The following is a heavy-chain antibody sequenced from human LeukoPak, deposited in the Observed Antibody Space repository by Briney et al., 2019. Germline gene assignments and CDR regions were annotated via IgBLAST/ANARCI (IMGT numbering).Heavy chain of an antibody. Sequence: ASVKVSCKASGYTFTSYAMNWVRQAPGQGLEWMGWINTNTGNPTYAQGFTGRFVFSLDTSVSTAYLQISSLKAEDTAVYYCARVQWHGSSQEAVLDAFDIWGQGTMVTVSS. V-gene: IGHV7-4-1*02. CDR1: GYTFTSYA. CDR3: ARVQWHGSSQEAVLDAFDI. J-gene: IGHJ3*02. CDR2: INTNTGNP. D-gene: IGHD6-13*01.